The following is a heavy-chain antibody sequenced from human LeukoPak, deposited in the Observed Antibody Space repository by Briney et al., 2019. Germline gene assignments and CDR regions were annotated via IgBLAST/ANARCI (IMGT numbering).Heavy chain of an antibody. Sequence: GGSLRLSCAASGFIFGGYAMHWVRQAPGKGLQWLAVISYDGGKTYYADSVEGRFTISRDNSKSTVYLEINSLRSEDTAIYYCARGFNDFWRGSQLEYWGQGTLVTVSS. D-gene: IGHD3-3*01. V-gene: IGHV3-30-3*01. CDR2: ISYDGGKT. CDR1: GFIFGGYA. J-gene: IGHJ4*02. CDR3: ARGFNDFWRGSQLEY.